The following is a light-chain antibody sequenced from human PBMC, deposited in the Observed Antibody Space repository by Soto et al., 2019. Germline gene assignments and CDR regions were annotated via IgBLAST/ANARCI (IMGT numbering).Light chain of an antibody. CDR2: DAS. CDR3: QQYDIPPIT. Sequence: DIQMTQSPSSLFASVGDRVTITCQATQDINIYLNWYQQKPGKPPNILIYDASNLEIGVPSRFSGSGSGTHCTFTLSSLQTEDIATYYCQQYDIPPITFGRGARLEIK. V-gene: IGKV1-33*01. CDR1: QDINIY. J-gene: IGKJ5*01.